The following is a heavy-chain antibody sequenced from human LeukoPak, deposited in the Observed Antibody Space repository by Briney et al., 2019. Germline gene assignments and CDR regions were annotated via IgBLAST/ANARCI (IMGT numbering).Heavy chain of an antibody. CDR1: GGSISSYY. Sequence: PSETLSLTCTVSGGSISSYYWSWIRQPPGKGLEWIGYIYYSGSTNYNPSLKSRVTISVDTSKNQFSLKLSSVTAADTAVYYCARERGRFPWSNWFDPWGQGTLVTVSS. CDR2: IYYSGST. D-gene: IGHD3-3*01. V-gene: IGHV4-59*01. CDR3: ARERGRFPWSNWFDP. J-gene: IGHJ5*02.